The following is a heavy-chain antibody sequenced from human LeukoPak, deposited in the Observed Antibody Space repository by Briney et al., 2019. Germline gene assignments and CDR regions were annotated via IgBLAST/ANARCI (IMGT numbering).Heavy chain of an antibody. V-gene: IGHV4-34*01. CDR3: ASFGSGSYYIH. J-gene: IGHJ4*02. CDR2: IYYRGST. Sequence: SETLSLTCAVYGGSFSGYYWSWIRQPPGKGLEWIGNIYYRGSTFYNPSLKSRVTISVDTSNNQFSLKLSSVTAADTAVYYCASFGSGSYYIHWGQGTLVTVSS. D-gene: IGHD3-10*01. CDR1: GGSFSGYY.